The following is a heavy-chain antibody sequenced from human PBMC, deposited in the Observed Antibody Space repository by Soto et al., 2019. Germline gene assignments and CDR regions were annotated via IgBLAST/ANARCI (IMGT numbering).Heavy chain of an antibody. CDR3: ARHNRYSSTWFEGWFDP. D-gene: IGHD6-13*01. J-gene: IGHJ5*02. CDR2: MHPGASDT. Sequence: RGESLKISCKGSGYSFSNNWVGWVRQMPGKGLEWMGIMHPGASDTRYSPSFQGQVTISADKSINTAYRQWSSLKPSDSAMYYCARHNRYSSTWFEGWFDPWSQGTLVTVYS. V-gene: IGHV5-51*01. CDR1: GYSFSNNW.